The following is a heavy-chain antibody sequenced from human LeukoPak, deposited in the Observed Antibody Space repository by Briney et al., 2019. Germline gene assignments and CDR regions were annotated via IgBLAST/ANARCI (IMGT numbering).Heavy chain of an antibody. J-gene: IGHJ4*02. V-gene: IGHV3-53*01. CDR2: IYSSGST. CDR3: ARRYSSGWWIDY. D-gene: IGHD6-19*01. CDR1: GFTVSSNY. Sequence: GGSLRLSCAASGFTVSSNYMNWVRQAPGKGLVWVSIIYSSGSTYYADSVKGRFTISRDNSKNTLYLQMNTLRVEDTAVYYCARRYSSGWWIDYWGRGTLVTVSS.